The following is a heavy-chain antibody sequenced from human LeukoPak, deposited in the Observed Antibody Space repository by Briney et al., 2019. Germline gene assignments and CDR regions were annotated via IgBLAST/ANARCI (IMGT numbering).Heavy chain of an antibody. CDR2: IKQDGSEK. J-gene: IGHJ4*02. Sequence: GGSLRLSCAVSGLTFSSSWMDWVRQAPGKGLEWVANIKQDGSEKYYVDSVKGRFTISRDNAKNSLHLQMNSLRAEDTAVYYCARLSDSSGTPRSDYWGQGTLVTVSS. CDR1: GLTFSSSW. D-gene: IGHD3-22*01. V-gene: IGHV3-7*03. CDR3: ARLSDSSGTPRSDY.